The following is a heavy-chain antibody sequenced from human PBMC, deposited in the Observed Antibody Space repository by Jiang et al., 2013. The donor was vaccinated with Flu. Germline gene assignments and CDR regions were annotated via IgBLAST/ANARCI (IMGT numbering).Heavy chain of an antibody. D-gene: IGHD6-19*01. CDR2: SLHGST. J-gene: IGHJ4*02. Sequence: QPPGRDWSGLGISLHGSTNYNPSLKSRVTISVDTSKNQFSLKLSSVTAADTAVYYCASTQWLANSAFDYWGQGTLVTVSS. CDR3: ASTQWLANSAFDY. V-gene: IGHV4-59*08.